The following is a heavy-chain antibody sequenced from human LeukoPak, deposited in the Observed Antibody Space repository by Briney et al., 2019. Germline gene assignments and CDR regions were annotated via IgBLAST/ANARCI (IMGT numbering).Heavy chain of an antibody. V-gene: IGHV3-30*04. CDR2: ISYDDTNK. CDR1: GFTFSNYA. Sequence: GGSLRLSCAASGFTFSNYALHWVRQAPGKGLEWVAVISYDDTNKYYVDSVKGRFTISRDNSKNTLYLQMNSLRAEDTAVYYCARDGSGSYDYWGQGTLVTVSS. J-gene: IGHJ4*02. D-gene: IGHD1-26*01. CDR3: ARDGSGSYDY.